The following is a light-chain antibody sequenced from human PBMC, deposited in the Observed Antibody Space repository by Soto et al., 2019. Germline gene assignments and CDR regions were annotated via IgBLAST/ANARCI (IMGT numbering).Light chain of an antibody. Sequence: DIQITLYPSSVSASVGDRVTITCRSSQSITTYLNWYQQKPGIAPKRLIYDVSSLESGVPSSFSGSGSGTEFTLTISSLQPDDFATHYCQQYTSYPPNTFGQGTKLDIK. CDR3: QQYTSYPPNT. V-gene: IGKV1-5*01. CDR1: QSITTY. J-gene: IGKJ1*01. CDR2: DVS.